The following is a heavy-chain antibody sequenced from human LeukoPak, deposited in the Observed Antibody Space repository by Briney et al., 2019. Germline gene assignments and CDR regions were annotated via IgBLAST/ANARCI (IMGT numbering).Heavy chain of an antibody. CDR2: MNPNSGNT. Sequence: ASVKVSCKASGYTFTSYDINWVRQATGQGLEWMGWMNPNSGNTGYAQKFQGRVTITRNTSISTAYMELSSLRSEDTAVYYCASENYYDSSGYFDHVHHDAFDIWGQGTMVTVSS. CDR3: ASENYYDSSGYFDHVHHDAFDI. J-gene: IGHJ3*02. V-gene: IGHV1-8*03. D-gene: IGHD3-22*01. CDR1: GYTFTSYD.